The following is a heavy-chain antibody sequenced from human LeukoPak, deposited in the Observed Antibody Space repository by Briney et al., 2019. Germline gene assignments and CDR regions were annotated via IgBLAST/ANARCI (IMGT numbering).Heavy chain of an antibody. CDR2: ISSDGTNK. Sequence: GGSLRLSCAASRFTFSIFGMHWVRQAPGKGLEWIAVISSDGTNKYYADSVRGRFTISRDNSKDTLYLQMSSLRIEDTAIYYCRAAKRYPDYYSDYGGQEPLVTVSP. CDR3: RAAKRYPDYYSDY. D-gene: IGHD3-22*01. CDR1: RFTFSIFG. J-gene: IGHJ4*02. V-gene: IGHV3-30*03.